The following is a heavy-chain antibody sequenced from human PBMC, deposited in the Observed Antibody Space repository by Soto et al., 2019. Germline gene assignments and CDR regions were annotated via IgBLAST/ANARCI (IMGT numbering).Heavy chain of an antibody. Sequence: GGSLRLSCGGSGLTFSTYSINWVRQAPGKGLEWVSSISSRSDIYYADSVKGRFTISRDNAKNSVSLQMNSLRAEDTAVYYCAREYTAWPLAYGLDVWGQGTTVTVSS. D-gene: IGHD2-2*02. CDR2: ISSRSDI. J-gene: IGHJ6*02. CDR1: GLTFSTYS. CDR3: AREYTAWPLAYGLDV. V-gene: IGHV3-21*01.